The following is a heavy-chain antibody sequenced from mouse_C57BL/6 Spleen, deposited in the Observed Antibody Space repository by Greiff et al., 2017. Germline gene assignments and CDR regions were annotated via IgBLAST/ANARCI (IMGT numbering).Heavy chain of an antibody. D-gene: IGHD1-1*01. J-gene: IGHJ4*01. CDR1: GYAFSGDW. Sequence: VQLQQSGAELVRPGASVKISCKASGYAFSGDWMNWVKQRPGKGLEWIGQIDPGDGDTNYNGKFKGKATLTADKSSSTAYMQLSSLTSEDSAVYLWAREGGSTTVVATGGGYARDYGGQGTSVTVSS. V-gene: IGHV1-80*01. CDR3: AREGGSTTVVATGGGYARDY. CDR2: IDPGDGDT.